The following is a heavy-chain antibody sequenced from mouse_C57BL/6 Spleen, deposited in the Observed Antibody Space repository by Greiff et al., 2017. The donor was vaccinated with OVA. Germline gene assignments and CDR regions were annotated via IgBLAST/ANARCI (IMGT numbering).Heavy chain of an antibody. D-gene: IGHD1-1*01. CDR1: GYSFTSYY. Sequence: QVQLQQSGPELVKPGASVKISCKASGYSFTSYYIHWVKQRPGQGLEWIGWIYPGSGNTKYNEKFKGKATLTADTSSSTAYMQLSSLTSEDSAVYYCARSEPLITTVEFAYWGQGTLVTVSA. J-gene: IGHJ3*01. CDR3: ARSEPLITTVEFAY. CDR2: IYPGSGNT. V-gene: IGHV1-66*01.